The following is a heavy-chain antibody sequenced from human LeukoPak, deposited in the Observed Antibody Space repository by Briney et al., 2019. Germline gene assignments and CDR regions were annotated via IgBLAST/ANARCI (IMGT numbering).Heavy chain of an antibody. CDR1: GGTFSSYA. CDR2: IIPIFGTA. CDR3: ARDLALYSNHESQVDY. J-gene: IGHJ4*02. D-gene: IGHD4-11*01. Sequence: SVKVSCKASGGTFSSYAISWVRQAPGQGLEWMGGIIPIFGTANYAQKFQGRVTITADKSTSTAYMELSRLRSDDTAVYYCARDLALYSNHESQVDYWGQGTLVTVSS. V-gene: IGHV1-69*06.